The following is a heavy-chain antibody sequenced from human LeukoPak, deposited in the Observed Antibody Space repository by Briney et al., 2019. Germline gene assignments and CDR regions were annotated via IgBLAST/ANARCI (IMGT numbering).Heavy chain of an antibody. CDR3: AGPQNDYDMDV. Sequence: KTGGSLRLSCAASGFTFSDYYMSWIRQAPGKGLEWVSYISSSGSTIYYADSVKGRFTISRDNAKNSLYLQMNSLRAEDTAVYYCAGPQNDYDMDVWGQGTTVTVSS. V-gene: IGHV3-11*01. J-gene: IGHJ6*02. CDR1: GFTFSDYY. CDR2: ISSSGSTI.